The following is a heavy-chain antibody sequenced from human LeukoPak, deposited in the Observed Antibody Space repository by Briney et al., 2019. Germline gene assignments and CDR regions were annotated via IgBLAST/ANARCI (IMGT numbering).Heavy chain of an antibody. V-gene: IGHV3-21*01. J-gene: IGHJ4*02. CDR2: IDYDSSHI. CDR1: GFTFSNSA. D-gene: IGHD3-9*01. Sequence: GGSLRLSCAASGFTFSNSAMNWVRQVPGKGLEWVSSIDYDSSHIYYAASVRGRSTISRDNARNSVYLQMNSLRVEDTAVYYCARDPLRYLRVGHYDYWGQGTLVAVSS. CDR3: ARDPLRYLRVGHYDY.